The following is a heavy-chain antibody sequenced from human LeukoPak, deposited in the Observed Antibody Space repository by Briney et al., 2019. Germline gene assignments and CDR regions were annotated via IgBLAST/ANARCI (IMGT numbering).Heavy chain of an antibody. J-gene: IGHJ4*02. CDR3: ARDKGNYYGSGSYYPFDY. D-gene: IGHD3-10*01. Sequence: SVKVSCKASGGTFGSYAISWVRQAPGQGLEWMGRIIPILGIANYARKFQGRVTITADKSTSTAYMELSSLRSEDTAVYYCARDKGNYYGSGSYYPFDYWGQGTLVTVSS. CDR1: GGTFGSYA. V-gene: IGHV1-69*04. CDR2: IIPILGIA.